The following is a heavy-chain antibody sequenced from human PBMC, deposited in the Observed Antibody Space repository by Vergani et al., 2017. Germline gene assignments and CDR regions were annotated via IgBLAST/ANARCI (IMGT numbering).Heavy chain of an antibody. CDR2: IYHSGST. J-gene: IGHJ4*02. D-gene: IGHD4-17*01. V-gene: IGHV4-30-2*03. Sequence: QLQLQESGSGLVKPSQTLSLTCAVSGGSISSGGYSWSWIRQPPGKGLEWIGYIYHSGSTYYNPSLKSRVTISVDTSKNQFSLKLSSVTAADTAVYYCARQDYGDYVRDLVPFDYWGQGTLVTVSS. CDR3: ARQDYGDYVRDLVPFDY. CDR1: GGSISSGGYS.